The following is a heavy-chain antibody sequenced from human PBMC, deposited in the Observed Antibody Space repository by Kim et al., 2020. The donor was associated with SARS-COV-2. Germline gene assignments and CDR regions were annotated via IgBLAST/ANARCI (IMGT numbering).Heavy chain of an antibody. CDR3: ARVGRRSGSYGYYYYYMDV. J-gene: IGHJ6*03. V-gene: IGHV1-69*04. CDR1: GGTFSSYA. Sequence: SVKVSCKASGGTFSSYAISWVRQAPGQGLEWMGRIIPILGIANYAQKFQGRVTITADKSTSTAYMELSSLRSEDTAVYYCARVGRRSGSYGYYYYYMDVCGKGTTVTVSS. CDR2: IIPILGIA. D-gene: IGHD1-26*01.